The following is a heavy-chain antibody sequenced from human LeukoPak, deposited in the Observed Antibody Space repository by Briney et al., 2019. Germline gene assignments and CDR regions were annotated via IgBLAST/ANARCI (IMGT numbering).Heavy chain of an antibody. CDR1: GFTFSPYA. Sequence: GGSLRLSCAASGFTFSPYAMDWVRQAPGKGLQWVSAFSRRGTTHYADSVKGRFTISRDNSKNEVYLQMNSLRVDDTGIYYCAREQAGTSGWYTLDYWGQGTVVAVSS. D-gene: IGHD6-13*01. CDR2: FSRRGTT. CDR3: AREQAGTSGWYTLDY. J-gene: IGHJ4*02. V-gene: IGHV3-23*01.